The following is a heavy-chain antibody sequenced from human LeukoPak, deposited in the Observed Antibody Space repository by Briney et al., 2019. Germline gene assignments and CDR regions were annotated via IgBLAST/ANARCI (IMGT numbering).Heavy chain of an antibody. V-gene: IGHV4-61*01. CDR1: GGSVSSGSYY. Sequence: SETLSLTCTVSGGSVSSGSYYWSWLRQPPGKGLEWIGYIYYSGSTNYNPSLKSRVTISVDTSKNQFSLKLSSVTAADTAVYYCASGLGRDAFDIWGQGTMVTVSS. D-gene: IGHD3/OR15-3a*01. CDR3: ASGLGRDAFDI. CDR2: IYYSGST. J-gene: IGHJ3*02.